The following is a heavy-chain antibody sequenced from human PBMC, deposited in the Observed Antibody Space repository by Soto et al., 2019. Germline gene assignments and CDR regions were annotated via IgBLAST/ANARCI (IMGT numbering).Heavy chain of an antibody. Sequence: GASVKVSCKASGYTFTSYGISWVRQAPGQGLEWMGWISAYNGNTNYAQKLQGRVTMTTDTSTSTAYMELRSLRSDDTAVYYCARDRGYCSSTSCYTCNWFDPWGQGTLVTVAS. CDR2: ISAYNGNT. J-gene: IGHJ5*02. V-gene: IGHV1-18*01. CDR3: ARDRGYCSSTSCYTCNWFDP. CDR1: GYTFTSYG. D-gene: IGHD2-2*02.